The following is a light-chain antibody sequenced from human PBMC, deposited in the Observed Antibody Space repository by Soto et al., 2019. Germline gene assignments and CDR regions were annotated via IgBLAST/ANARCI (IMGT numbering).Light chain of an antibody. CDR1: QSVSSN. V-gene: IGKV3-20*01. Sequence: EIVMTQSPATLSVSPGERATLSCRASQSVSSNLVWYQQKPGQAPRPLIYGVSSRATGIPDRFSGSGSGTDFTLTISRLEPEDFAVYYCQQYDSSPRTFGQGTKVDIK. J-gene: IGKJ1*01. CDR3: QQYDSSPRT. CDR2: GVS.